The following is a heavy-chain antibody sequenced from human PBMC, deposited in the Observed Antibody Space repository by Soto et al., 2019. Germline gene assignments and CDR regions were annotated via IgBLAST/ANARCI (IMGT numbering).Heavy chain of an antibody. D-gene: IGHD6-13*01. CDR3: ARHSRIAAAGTDYGMDV. V-gene: IGHV5-10-1*01. CDR1: VYSFTSYW. J-gene: IGHJ6*02. Sequence: GESLKISCKGSVYSFTSYWISWVRQMPGKGLEWMGRIDPSDSYTNYSPSFQGHVTISADKSISTAYLQWSSLKASDTAMYYCARHSRIAAAGTDYGMDVWGQGTTVTVSS. CDR2: IDPSDSYT.